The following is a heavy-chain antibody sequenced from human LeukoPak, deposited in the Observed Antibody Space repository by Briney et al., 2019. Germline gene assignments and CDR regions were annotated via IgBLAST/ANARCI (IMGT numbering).Heavy chain of an antibody. J-gene: IGHJ4*02. Sequence: SETLSLTCAVSGGSFSGYYWSWIRQPPGKGLEWIGEINHSGSTYYNPSLKSRVTISVDKSKNQFSLKLSSVTAADTAVYYCARVSGYSYGSPLDYWGQGTLVTVSS. V-gene: IGHV4-34*01. CDR1: GGSFSGYY. CDR3: ARVSGYSYGSPLDY. CDR2: INHSGST. D-gene: IGHD5-18*01.